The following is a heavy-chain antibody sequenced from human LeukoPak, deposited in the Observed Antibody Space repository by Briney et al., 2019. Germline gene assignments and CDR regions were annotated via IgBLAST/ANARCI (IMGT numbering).Heavy chain of an antibody. CDR3: ARLNRHYDSSGYYYVWNWFDP. CDR2: IYYSGST. J-gene: IGHJ5*02. Sequence: SETLSLTCTVSGGSISSSSYYWGWIRQPPGKGLEWIGSIYYSGSTYYNPSLKSRVTISVDTSKNQFSLKLSSVTAADTAVYYCARLNRHYDSSGYYYVWNWFDPWGQGTLVTVSS. CDR1: GGSISSSSYY. D-gene: IGHD3-22*01. V-gene: IGHV4-39*01.